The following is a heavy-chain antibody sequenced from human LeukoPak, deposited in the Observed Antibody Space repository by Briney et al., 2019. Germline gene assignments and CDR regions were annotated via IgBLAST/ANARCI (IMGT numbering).Heavy chain of an antibody. CDR3: ARAYGQSSGWSYFTKYYYYYYMDV. Sequence: AASVKVSCKASGYTFTSYGISWVRQAPGQGLEWMGWISAYNGNTNYAQKLQGRVTMTTDTSTSTAYMELRSLRSDDTAVYYCARAYGQSSGWSYFTKYYYYYYMDVWGKGTTVTVSS. D-gene: IGHD6-19*01. CDR1: GYTFTSYG. V-gene: IGHV1-18*01. CDR2: ISAYNGNT. J-gene: IGHJ6*03.